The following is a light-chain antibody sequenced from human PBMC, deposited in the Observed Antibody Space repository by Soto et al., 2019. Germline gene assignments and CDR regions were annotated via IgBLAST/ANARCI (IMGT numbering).Light chain of an antibody. Sequence: EIVMTQSPATLSVSPGERATLSCRASQSVSSSLVWYQQKPGQAPRLLIYDASTRATGIPARFSGSGSGTEFTLTISSLQSEDFAVYYCQQSNNWPPWTFGQGTKVEIK. CDR3: QQSNNWPPWT. CDR2: DAS. CDR1: QSVSSS. V-gene: IGKV3-15*01. J-gene: IGKJ1*01.